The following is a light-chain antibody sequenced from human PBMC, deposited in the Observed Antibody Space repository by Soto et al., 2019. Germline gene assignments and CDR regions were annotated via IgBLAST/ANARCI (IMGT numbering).Light chain of an antibody. V-gene: IGKV3-20*01. J-gene: IGKJ5*01. Sequence: EIVLPQSPGTLSLLPGERATVSCGASQSVSSSYLAWYQQKPGQAPRLLIYGASSRATGIPDRFSGSGSGTGFSLTISSLEPEDSAVYYCQQYGSSPITFGQGTRLEIK. CDR2: GAS. CDR1: QSVSSSY. CDR3: QQYGSSPIT.